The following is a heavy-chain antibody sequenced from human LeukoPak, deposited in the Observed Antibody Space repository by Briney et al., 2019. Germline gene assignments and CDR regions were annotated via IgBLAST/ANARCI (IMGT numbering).Heavy chain of an antibody. CDR3: VRETTYYFGSVSSYGDY. V-gene: IGHV4-61*02. J-gene: IGHJ4*02. CDR1: GGSINSGSYY. D-gene: IGHD3-10*01. CDR2: IYTSGRT. Sequence: SETLSLTCTVSGGSINSGSYYWSWIRQPAGKGLEWIGRIYTSGRTNFNPSLKSRVTISVDTSKNQFSLKLSSVTAADTAVYYCVRETTYYFGSVSSYGDYWGQGTLVTVSS.